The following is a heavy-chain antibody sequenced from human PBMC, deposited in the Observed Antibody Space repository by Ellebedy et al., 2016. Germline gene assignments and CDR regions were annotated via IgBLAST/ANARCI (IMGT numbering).Heavy chain of an antibody. V-gene: IGHV1-69*04. CDR3: ARDRGPLELFDAFDI. CDR2: IIPILGIA. Sequence: SVKVSCXASGGTFSSYAISWVRQAPGQGLEWMGRIIPILGIANYAQKFQGRVTITADKSTSTAYMELSSLRSEDTAVYYCARDRGPLELFDAFDIWGQGTMVTVSS. D-gene: IGHD3-10*01. CDR1: GGTFSSYA. J-gene: IGHJ3*02.